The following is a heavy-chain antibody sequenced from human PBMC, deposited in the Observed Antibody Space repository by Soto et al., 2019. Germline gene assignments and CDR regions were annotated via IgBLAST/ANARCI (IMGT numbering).Heavy chain of an antibody. CDR2: INHSGST. D-gene: IGHD2-15*01. V-gene: IGHV4-34*01. CDR1: GGSFSSYY. J-gene: IGHJ3*02. CDR3: ARGYCSGGSCYSDAFDI. Sequence: ETLSLICAVYGGSFSSYYWSWIRQPPGKGLEWIGEINHSGSTNYNPSLKSRVTISVDTSKNQFSLKLSSVTAADTAVYYCARGYCSGGSCYSDAFDIWGQGTMVNVSS.